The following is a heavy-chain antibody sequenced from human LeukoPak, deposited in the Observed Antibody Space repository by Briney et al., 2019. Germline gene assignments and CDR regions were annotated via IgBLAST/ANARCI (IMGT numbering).Heavy chain of an antibody. Sequence: GGSLRLSCTASGFTFGDYAMSWFRQAPGKGLEWVGFIRSKAYGGTTEYAASVKGRFTISRDDSKSIAYLQMNSLKTEDTAVYYCTSNYYDSSGYYYEESFDYWGQGTLVTVSS. CDR2: IRSKAYGGTT. V-gene: IGHV3-49*03. CDR3: TSNYYDSSGYYYEESFDY. D-gene: IGHD3-22*01. J-gene: IGHJ4*02. CDR1: GFTFGDYA.